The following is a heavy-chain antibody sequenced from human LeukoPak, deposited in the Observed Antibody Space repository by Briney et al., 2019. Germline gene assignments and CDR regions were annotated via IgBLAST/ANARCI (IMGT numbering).Heavy chain of an antibody. Sequence: PSGTLSLTCTVSGGSISSYYWSWIRQPPGKGLEWIGYIYYSGSTNYNPSLKSRVTISVDTSKNQFSLKLSSVTAADTAVYYCARETRPWGLDYWGQGTLVTVSS. CDR3: ARETRPWGLDY. J-gene: IGHJ4*02. V-gene: IGHV4-59*01. CDR2: IYYSGST. D-gene: IGHD3-16*01. CDR1: GGSISSYY.